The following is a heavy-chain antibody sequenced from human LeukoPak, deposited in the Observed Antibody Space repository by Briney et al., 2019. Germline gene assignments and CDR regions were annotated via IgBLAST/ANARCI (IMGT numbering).Heavy chain of an antibody. D-gene: IGHD6-13*01. Sequence: SETLSLTCTVSGGSVSSGSFYWSWIRQPPGKGLEWIGYIYYSGSTSYDPSLKSRVTISLDTSKNQFSLKLSSVTAADTAVYFCARYSIAGPFYFDYWGQGTLVTVSS. J-gene: IGHJ4*02. V-gene: IGHV4-61*01. CDR3: ARYSIAGPFYFDY. CDR2: IYYSGST. CDR1: GGSVSSGSFY.